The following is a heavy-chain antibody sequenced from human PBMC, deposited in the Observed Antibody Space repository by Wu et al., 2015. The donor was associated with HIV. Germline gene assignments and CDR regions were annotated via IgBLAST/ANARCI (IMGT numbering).Heavy chain of an antibody. J-gene: IGHJ5*02. V-gene: IGHV1-69*12. CDR1: GGTFSSYA. CDR2: IIPIFGTA. CDR3: ARATVFGIIIRFDP. D-gene: IGHD3-10*01. Sequence: QVQLVQSGAEVKKPGSSVKVSCKASGGTFSSYAISWVRQAPGQGLEWMGGIIPIFGTANYAQKFQGRVTITADESTSTAYMELTRLKSDDTAVYFCARATVFGIIIRFDPWGQGTLVTVSS.